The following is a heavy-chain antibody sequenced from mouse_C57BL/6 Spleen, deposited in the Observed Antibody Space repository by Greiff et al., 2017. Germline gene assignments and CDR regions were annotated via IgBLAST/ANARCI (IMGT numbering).Heavy chain of an antibody. CDR2: IYPGDGDT. J-gene: IGHJ4*01. V-gene: IGHV1-80*01. Sequence: VQLQQSGAELVKPGASVKISCKASGYAFSSYWMNWVKQRPGKGLEWIGQIYPGDGDTNYNGTFKGKATLTADKSSSTAYMQLSCLTSEDSAVYFCASGGKRGYAMDYWGQGTSVTVSS. CDR1: GYAFSSYW. CDR3: ASGGKRGYAMDY.